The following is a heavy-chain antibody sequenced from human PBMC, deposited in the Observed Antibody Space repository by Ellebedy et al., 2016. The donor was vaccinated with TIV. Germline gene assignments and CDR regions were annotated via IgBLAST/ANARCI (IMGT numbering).Heavy chain of an antibody. Sequence: GESLKISCAASGFTFSDYYMSWIRQAPGKGLEWVSYISSSGITIYYADSVKGRFTISRDNAKNSLYLQMNSLRAEDTAVYYCASVPYDYVWGNYRPAGAFDYWGQGTLVTVSS. D-gene: IGHD3-16*02. V-gene: IGHV3-11*04. CDR2: ISSSGITI. CDR3: ASVPYDYVWGNYRPAGAFDY. CDR1: GFTFSDYY. J-gene: IGHJ4*02.